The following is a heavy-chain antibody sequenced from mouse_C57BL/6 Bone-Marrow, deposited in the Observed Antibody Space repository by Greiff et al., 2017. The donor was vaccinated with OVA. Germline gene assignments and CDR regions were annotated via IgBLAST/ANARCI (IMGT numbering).Heavy chain of an antibody. D-gene: IGHD2-5*01. Sequence: PPQQPCSSLFPPLSSFPFSFTSSFSPFPLSFLPFFQHRPDQCLYFIGRIHPSYSDTNYNQKFKGKATLTVDKSSSTAYMQLSSLTSEDSAVYYCAIYYSNYVAMDYWGQGTSVTVSS. J-gene: IGHJ4*01. CDR2: IHPSYSDT. CDR3: AIYYSNYVAMDY. V-gene: IGHV1-74*01. CDR1: FSPFPLSF.